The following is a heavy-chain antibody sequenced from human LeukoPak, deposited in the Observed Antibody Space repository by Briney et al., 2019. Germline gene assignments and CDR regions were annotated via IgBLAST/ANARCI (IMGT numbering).Heavy chain of an antibody. CDR3: ARDSGARIQLWQQWLVRDGAFDI. Sequence: SETLSLTCTVSGGSISSSSYYWSWIRQPPGKGLEWIGYIYYSGSTNYNPSLKSRVTISVDTSKNQFSLKLSSVTAADTAVYYCARDSGARIQLWQQWLVRDGAFDIWGQGTMVTVSS. CDR1: GGSISSSSYY. D-gene: IGHD5-18*01. J-gene: IGHJ3*02. CDR2: IYYSGST. V-gene: IGHV4-61*01.